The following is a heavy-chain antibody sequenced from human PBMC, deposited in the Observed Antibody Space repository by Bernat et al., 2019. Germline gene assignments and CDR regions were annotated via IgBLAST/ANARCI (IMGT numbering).Heavy chain of an antibody. D-gene: IGHD2-21*01. Sequence: QLQLQESGPGLVKPSETLSLTCTVSGGSISSSSYYWGWIPQPPGKGLEWIGSFYYSGSTYYNPSLNIRVTISGDTSKNQVSLKLSSVTAADTAVYYCARHRAGVRYYFDDWGQGTLVTVSS. V-gene: IGHV4-39*01. J-gene: IGHJ4*02. CDR1: GGSISSSSYY. CDR2: FYYSGST. CDR3: ARHRAGVRYYFDD.